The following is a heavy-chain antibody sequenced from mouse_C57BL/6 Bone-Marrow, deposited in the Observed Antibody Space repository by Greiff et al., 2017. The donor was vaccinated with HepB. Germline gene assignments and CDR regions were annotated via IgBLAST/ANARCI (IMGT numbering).Heavy chain of an antibody. D-gene: IGHD2-10*02. Sequence: EVKLQESGPELVKPGASVKMSCKASGYTFTSYVMHWVKQKPGQGLEWIGYIYPYNDGTKYNEKFKGKATLTSDKSSSTAYMELSSLTSEDSAVYHRMGYGNYGFAYWGQGTRVTVSA. CDR2: IYPYNDGT. V-gene: IGHV1-14*01. CDR1: GYTFTSYV. CDR3: MGYGNYGFAY. J-gene: IGHJ3*01.